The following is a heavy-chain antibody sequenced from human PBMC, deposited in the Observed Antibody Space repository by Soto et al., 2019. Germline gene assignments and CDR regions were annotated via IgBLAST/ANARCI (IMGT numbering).Heavy chain of an antibody. CDR2: FGGDENYT. Sequence: GGSLRLSCGASGFSVKRYWMHWVRQAPGKGLVWLSRFGGDENYTDYADSVRGRFTISRDIAKNTIYLQMNSLRAEDTAVYYCGKGRELGVVRYGLDAWGQGTTVTVSS. V-gene: IGHV3-74*01. CDR3: GKGRELGVVRYGLDA. J-gene: IGHJ6*02. D-gene: IGHD3-3*01. CDR1: GFSVKRYW.